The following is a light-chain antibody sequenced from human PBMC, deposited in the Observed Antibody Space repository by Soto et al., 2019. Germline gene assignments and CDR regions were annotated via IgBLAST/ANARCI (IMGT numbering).Light chain of an antibody. CDR1: SSDVGGYNY. J-gene: IGLJ2*01. CDR3: CSYAGSYPYVV. V-gene: IGLV2-11*01. CDR2: DVS. Sequence: QSALTQPRSVSGSPGQSVTISCTGTSSDVGGYNYVSWYQQHPGKAPKLMIYDVSKRPSGVPDRFSGSKSGNTASLTISGLQAEDEADYYCCSYAGSYPYVVFCGGTKVTVL.